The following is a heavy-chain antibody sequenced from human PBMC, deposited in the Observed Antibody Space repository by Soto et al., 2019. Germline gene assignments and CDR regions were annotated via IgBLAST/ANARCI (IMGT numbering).Heavy chain of an antibody. CDR1: GFTFSFCA. J-gene: IGHJ4*02. CDR2: IRGSGGDT. V-gene: IGHV3-23*01. Sequence: EVQLLESGGGLVQPGGSLRLSCAASGFTFSFCAMSWVRQAPGKGLEWVSSIRGSGGDTYYADSVRGRFTISRDNSKNTLYLQMNSLRVEDTAVYYCVKGHGASYYYFDYWGQGTLVTVSS. D-gene: IGHD3-22*01. CDR3: VKGHGASYYYFDY.